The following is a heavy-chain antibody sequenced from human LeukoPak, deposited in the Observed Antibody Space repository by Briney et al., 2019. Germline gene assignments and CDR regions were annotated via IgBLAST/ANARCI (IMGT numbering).Heavy chain of an antibody. Sequence: ASVTVSCKASVGTFSSYAISWVRQAPGQGLEWMGRIIPIFGTANYAQKFQGRVTITADNSTSTAYMELSSLRSEDSAVYYCARDESSGWGYWFDPWGQGTLVTVSS. D-gene: IGHD6-19*01. V-gene: IGHV1-69*06. CDR2: IIPIFGTA. J-gene: IGHJ5*02. CDR3: ARDESSGWGYWFDP. CDR1: VGTFSSYA.